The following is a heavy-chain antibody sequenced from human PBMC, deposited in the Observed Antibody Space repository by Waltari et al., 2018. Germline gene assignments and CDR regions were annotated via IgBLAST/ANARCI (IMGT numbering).Heavy chain of an antibody. Sequence: QLQLQESGPGLVKPSETLSLTCTVSGGSISSSSYYWGWIRQPPGKGLEWLGSIYYSGRPSYTPAPTSRVTISVDTSKNPFSLKLSSVTAADTAVYYCARHLGTWGWGGNYFDYWGQGTLVTVSS. D-gene: IGHD3-16*01. CDR3: ARHLGTWGWGGNYFDY. J-gene: IGHJ4*02. CDR2: IYYSGRP. V-gene: IGHV4-39*01. CDR1: GGSISSSSYY.